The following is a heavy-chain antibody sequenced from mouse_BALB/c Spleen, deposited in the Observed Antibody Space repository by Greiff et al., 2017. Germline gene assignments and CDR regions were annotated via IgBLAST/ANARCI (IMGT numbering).Heavy chain of an antibody. J-gene: IGHJ2*01. CDR2: INPSNGRT. CDR1: GYTFTSYW. Sequence: VQLQQPGAELVKPGASVKLSCKASGYTFTSYWMHWVKQRPGQGLEWIGEINPSNGRTNYNEKFKSKATLTVDKSSSTAYMQLSSLTSEDSAVYYCARGMNYYGSRDDWGQGTTLTVSS. CDR3: ARGMNYYGSRDD. V-gene: IGHV1S81*02. D-gene: IGHD1-1*01.